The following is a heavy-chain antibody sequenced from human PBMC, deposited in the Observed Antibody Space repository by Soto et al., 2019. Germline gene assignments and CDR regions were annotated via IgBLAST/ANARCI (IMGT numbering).Heavy chain of an antibody. CDR1: GYTFTIYY. J-gene: IGHJ6*03. Sequence: ASVKVSCKASGYTFTIYYINWVRQATGQGLEWMGWMNPNSGNTGYAQKFQGRVTMTRNTSISTAYMELSSLRSEDTAVYYCARAQRGTIFGVIITFSYYYLDVWGKGTTVTVSS. D-gene: IGHD3-3*01. CDR3: ARAQRGTIFGVIITFSYYYLDV. CDR2: MNPNSGNT. V-gene: IGHV1-8*01.